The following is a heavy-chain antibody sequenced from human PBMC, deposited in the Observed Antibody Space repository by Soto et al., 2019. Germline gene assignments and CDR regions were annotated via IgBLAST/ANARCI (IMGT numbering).Heavy chain of an antibody. D-gene: IGHD3-16*01. CDR3: GKFGF. J-gene: IGHJ4*02. Sequence: QVQLQESGPGLVKPSGTLSLTCAVSGGPISNSNWWTWVRQPPGKGLEWIGQIHHNGSTNYNPSLKSRVTISVDKSKNQFSLKVNSVTAADTAVYYCGKFGFWGQGTLVTVSS. CDR2: IHHNGST. CDR1: GGPISNSNW. V-gene: IGHV4-4*02.